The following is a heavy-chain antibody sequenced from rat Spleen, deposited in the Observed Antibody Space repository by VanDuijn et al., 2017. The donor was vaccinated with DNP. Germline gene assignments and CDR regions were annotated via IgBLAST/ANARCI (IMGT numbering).Heavy chain of an antibody. J-gene: IGHJ2*01. CDR1: GYSITTNY. V-gene: IGHV3-1*01. CDR2: ISFSGTT. CDR3: ARWVWYFDY. Sequence: VQLQESGPGLVKPSQSLSLTCSVTGYSITTNYWGWVRKFPGNKMEYIGHISFSGTTNYNPSLKSRISITRDTSKNQFFLHLNSVTTEDTATYYCARWVWYFDYWGQGVMVTVSS.